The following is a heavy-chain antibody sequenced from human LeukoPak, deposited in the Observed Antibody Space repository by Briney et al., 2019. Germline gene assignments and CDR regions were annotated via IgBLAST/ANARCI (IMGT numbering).Heavy chain of an antibody. D-gene: IGHD3-10*01. J-gene: IGHJ4*02. CDR2: IYYSGST. CDR3: ARSFYYGSGSYSIDY. V-gene: IGHV4-61*01. CDR1: GGSVSSGSYY. Sequence: SETLSLTCTVSGGSVSSGSYYWSRIRRPPGKGLEWIGYIYYSGSTNYNPSLKSRVTISVDTSKNQFSLKLSSVTAADTAVYYCARSFYYGSGSYSIDYWGQGTLVTVSS.